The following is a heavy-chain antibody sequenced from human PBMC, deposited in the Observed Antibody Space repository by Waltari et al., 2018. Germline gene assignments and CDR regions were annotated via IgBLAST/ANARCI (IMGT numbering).Heavy chain of an antibody. D-gene: IGHD2-2*01. CDR2: INHSGST. V-gene: IGHV4-34*01. J-gene: IGHJ6*02. Sequence: QVQLQQWGAGLLKPSETLSLTCAVYGGSFSGYYWSWLRQPPGKGLEWLGEINHSGSTNYNPSLKSRVTISVDTAKNQFSLKLSSVTAADTAVYYCARGPAALPYYYYGMDVWGQGTTVTVSS. CDR3: ARGPAALPYYYYGMDV. CDR1: GGSFSGYY.